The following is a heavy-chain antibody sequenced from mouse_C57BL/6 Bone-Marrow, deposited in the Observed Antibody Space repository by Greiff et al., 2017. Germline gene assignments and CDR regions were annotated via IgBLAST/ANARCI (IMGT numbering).Heavy chain of an antibody. CDR3: AGYGFAY. V-gene: IGHV1-50*01. D-gene: IGHD2-2*01. Sequence: QVQLQQPGAELVKPGASVKLSCKASGYTFTRYWMQWVKQRPGQGLEWIGEIDPSDSYNNYNQTFKGKATLTVDTSSSTAYMRLSSLTSEDSAVYYCAGYGFAYWGQGTLVTVSA. CDR1: GYTFTRYW. CDR2: IDPSDSYN. J-gene: IGHJ3*01.